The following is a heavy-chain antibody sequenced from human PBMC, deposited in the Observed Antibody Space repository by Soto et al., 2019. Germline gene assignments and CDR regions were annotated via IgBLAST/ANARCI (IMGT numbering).Heavy chain of an antibody. CDR1: GGSFSGYY. CDR3: AREPDDSNYGRGWGIPQLKYYIDV. J-gene: IGHJ6*03. Sequence: QVQLQQWGAGLLKPSETLSLTCAVYGGSFSGYYWSWIRQPPGKGLERIGEINHSGSNNYNPSHKSRTTISVDTSKNQFSLKLSSVTAADTAVYYCAREPDDSNYGRGWGIPQLKYYIDVWGKGTTVTVSS. D-gene: IGHD4-4*01. CDR2: INHSGSN. V-gene: IGHV4-34*01.